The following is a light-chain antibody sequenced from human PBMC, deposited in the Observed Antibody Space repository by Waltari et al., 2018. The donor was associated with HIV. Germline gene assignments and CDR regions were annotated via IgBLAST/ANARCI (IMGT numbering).Light chain of an antibody. J-gene: IGLJ3*02. CDR3: CSYAGNYAWV. V-gene: IGLV2-11*01. CDR2: DVT. Sequence: QSALTQPRSVSGSPGQSVTISCTGTSSDVGACKFVSWYQQHPGKAPKLLIYDVTTRPSGFPDRFSGSKSGNSASLIISGLQAGDEAHYFCCSYAGNYAWVFGGGTKLTVL. CDR1: SSDVGACKF.